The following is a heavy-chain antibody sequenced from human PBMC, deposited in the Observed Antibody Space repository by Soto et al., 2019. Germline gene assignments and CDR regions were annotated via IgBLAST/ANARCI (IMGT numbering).Heavy chain of an antibody. Sequence: QVQLVQSGAEVKKPGATVKVSCKASGYIVTSFGITWVRQAPGQGLEWMGCISEYGDSNYSEKLQDRVSQTTDTYTNTDYMELRSLGSDDTGVDYCSRGGGAYDVCGQGTKITVSS. V-gene: IGHV1-18*01. CDR2: ISEYGDS. J-gene: IGHJ3*01. CDR1: GYIVTSFG. CDR3: SRGGGAYDV.